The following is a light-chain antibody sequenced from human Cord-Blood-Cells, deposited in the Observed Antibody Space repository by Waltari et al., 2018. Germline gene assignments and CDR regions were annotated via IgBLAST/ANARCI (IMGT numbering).Light chain of an antibody. CDR3: QSADSSGTYWV. Sequence: SSELTPPHSVSVSPGQTPRLTCSGDASPQHYAYQYKHKPGQAQVLVVYKVRERPTGIPERFSGSSSGTTVTLTIRGVQAEDEADYYCQSADSSGTYWVFGGGTKLTVL. CDR1: ASPQHY. CDR2: KVR. J-gene: IGLJ3*02. V-gene: IGLV3-25*03.